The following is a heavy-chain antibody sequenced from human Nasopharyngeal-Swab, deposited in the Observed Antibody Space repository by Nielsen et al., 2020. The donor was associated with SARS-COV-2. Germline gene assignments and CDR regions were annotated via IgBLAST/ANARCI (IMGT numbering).Heavy chain of an antibody. CDR3: ARAGDSGVWYAFDI. Sequence: SETLSLTCTVSSDSISGYYWSWIRQPPGKGLEWLGYIYYTGSTNYNHSLESRVTMSVDTSKKELSLELTSVTAADTAVYYCARAGDSGVWYAFDIWGQGTRVTVSS. CDR2: IYYTGST. J-gene: IGHJ3*02. CDR1: SDSISGYY. D-gene: IGHD2-15*01. V-gene: IGHV4-59*01.